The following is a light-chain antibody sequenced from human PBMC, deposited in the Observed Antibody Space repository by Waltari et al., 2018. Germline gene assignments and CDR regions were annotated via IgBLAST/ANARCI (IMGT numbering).Light chain of an antibody. J-gene: IGLJ1*01. V-gene: IGLV2-18*02. Sequence: QSALTQPPSLSGSPGQSVTISCTGTGDDIGSYDRVSWYQQPPGSAPKLLFFEVNRRTEGVPARFSGSKSGNTASLTITGLQAEDEAHYYCSSYTRDYTYVFGSGTLLTVL. CDR2: EVN. CDR1: GDDIGSYDR. CDR3: SSYTRDYTYV.